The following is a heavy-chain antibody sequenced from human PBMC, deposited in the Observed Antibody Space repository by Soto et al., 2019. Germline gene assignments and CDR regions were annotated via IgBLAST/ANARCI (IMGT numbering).Heavy chain of an antibody. CDR1: GFTFSSYA. V-gene: IGHV3-23*01. CDR2: ISGSGGST. J-gene: IGHJ4*02. CDR3: ARGQQLWYSFDY. D-gene: IGHD5-18*01. Sequence: GGSLRLSCAASGFTFSSYAMSWVRQAPGKGLEWVSAISGSGGSTYYADSVKGRFTISRDNSKNTLYLQMNSLRAEDTAVYYWARGQQLWYSFDYWGQGTLVTVSS.